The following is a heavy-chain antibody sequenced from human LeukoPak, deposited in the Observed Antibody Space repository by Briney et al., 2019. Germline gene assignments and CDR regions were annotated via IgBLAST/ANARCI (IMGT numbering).Heavy chain of an antibody. CDR1: GFTFSSYS. D-gene: IGHD1-26*01. CDR2: ISSSSGYI. J-gene: IGHJ4*02. CDR3: ARGSALEWEYYFDY. V-gene: IGHV3-21*01. Sequence: GGSLRLSCAASGFTFSSYSMNWVRQAPGKGLEWVSSISSSSGYIYYADSVKGRFTISRDNAKNSLYLQMNSLRAEDTAVYYCARGSALEWEYYFDYWGQGILVTVSS.